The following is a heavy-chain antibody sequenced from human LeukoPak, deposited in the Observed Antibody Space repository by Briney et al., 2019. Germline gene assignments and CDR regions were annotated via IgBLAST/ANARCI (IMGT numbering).Heavy chain of an antibody. V-gene: IGHV3-64D*06. CDR2: ISSNGDNT. J-gene: IGHJ4*02. CDR1: GFTFSTYV. Sequence: GGSPRLSCSVSGFTFSTYVMHWVRKAPGKGLEYVSAISSNGDNTYHADSVKGRFTISRDNSKNTLYLQMSSLRADDTAVYYCVRGTGYWGQGTLVTVSS. CDR3: VRGTGY.